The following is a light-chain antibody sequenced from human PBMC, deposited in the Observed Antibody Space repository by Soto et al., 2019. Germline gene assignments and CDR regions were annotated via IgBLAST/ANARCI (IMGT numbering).Light chain of an antibody. CDR3: SSYTTTSTLRV. J-gene: IGLJ3*02. V-gene: IGLV2-14*01. CDR1: SSDVGGHNY. CDR2: EVR. Sequence: QSALTQPASVSGSPGQSITISCTGTSSDVGGHNYVSWYQQHPGKAPKLLIYEVRVRPSGVSIRFSGSKSANTASLTISGLQAEDDADYFCSSYTTTSTLRVFGGGTKVTVL.